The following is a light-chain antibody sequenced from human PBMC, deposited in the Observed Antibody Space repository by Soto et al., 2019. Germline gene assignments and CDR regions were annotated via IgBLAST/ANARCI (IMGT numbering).Light chain of an antibody. Sequence: EIVLTQSPATLSLSPGERATLSCRASQSVNRYVAWYQQKPGQTPRLLIYDASNRAPGIPARFSGSESGADFTLTISTLEPEDFVLYYCQQRNTWPFSFGGGTRVEI. CDR2: DAS. V-gene: IGKV3-11*01. CDR3: QQRNTWPFS. CDR1: QSVNRY. J-gene: IGKJ4*01.